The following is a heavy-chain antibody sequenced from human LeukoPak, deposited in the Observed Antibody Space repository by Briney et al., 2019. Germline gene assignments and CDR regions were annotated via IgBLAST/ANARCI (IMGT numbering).Heavy chain of an antibody. CDR1: GGSFSSGSYY. CDR2: IYSSGST. D-gene: IGHD2-21*02. Sequence: SETLSLTSTVSGGSFSSGSYYWSWIRQPAGKGLEWIGRIYSSGSTNYNPSLKSRVTISVDTSKNQFSLKLSSVTAADTAVYYCARGGGDWGFHQSDYWGQGTLVTVSS. J-gene: IGHJ4*02. V-gene: IGHV4-61*02. CDR3: ARGGGDWGFHQSDY.